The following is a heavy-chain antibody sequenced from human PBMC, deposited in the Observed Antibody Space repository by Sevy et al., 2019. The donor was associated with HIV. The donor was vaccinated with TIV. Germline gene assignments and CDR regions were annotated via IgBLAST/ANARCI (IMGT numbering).Heavy chain of an antibody. Sequence: GGSLRLSCKATGFSLINYAIHWVRQAPGKGLEWVAVMTFDGSNQYYADSVKGRFTISRDTSTNTVYLQMNSLRADDTALYSCAKVLNCQINIHDTFDIWGLGTMVTVSS. CDR2: MTFDGSNQ. J-gene: IGHJ3*02. CDR3: AKVLNCQINIHDTFDI. V-gene: IGHV3-33*03. D-gene: IGHD3-9*01. CDR1: GFSLINYA.